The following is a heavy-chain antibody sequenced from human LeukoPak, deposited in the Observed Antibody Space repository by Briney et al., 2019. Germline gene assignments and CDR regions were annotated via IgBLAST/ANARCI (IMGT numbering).Heavy chain of an antibody. J-gene: IGHJ4*02. D-gene: IGHD3-3*01. Sequence: GGSLRLSCEASGFLFRSNGMHWVRQAPGKGLEWVAFIRSDGNVTKYLDSIKGRFTISRDNSKNILYLQLNDVRPDDTAVYFCAKDRGFWSGFLFWGQGTLVTVSS. CDR2: IRSDGNVT. CDR1: GFLFRSNG. CDR3: AKDRGFWSGFLF. V-gene: IGHV3-30*02.